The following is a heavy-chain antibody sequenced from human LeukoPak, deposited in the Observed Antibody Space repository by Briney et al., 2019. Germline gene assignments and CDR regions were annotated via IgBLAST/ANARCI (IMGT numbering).Heavy chain of an antibody. D-gene: IGHD5-12*01. CDR2: ISAYNGNT. Sequence: GSVKVSCKASGGTFSSYAISWVRQAPGQGLEWMGWISAYNGNTNYAQKLQGRVTMTTDTSTSTAYMELRSLRSDDTAVYYCARLQATAIDYWGQGTLVTVSS. V-gene: IGHV1-18*01. CDR3: ARLQATAIDY. CDR1: GGTFSSYA. J-gene: IGHJ4*02.